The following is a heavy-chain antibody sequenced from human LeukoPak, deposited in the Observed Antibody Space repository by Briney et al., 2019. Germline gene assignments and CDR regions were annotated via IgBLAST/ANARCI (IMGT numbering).Heavy chain of an antibody. J-gene: IGHJ1*01. V-gene: IGHV4-61*02. CDR3: ASPRGDDSGGYYTWYFHH. CDR1: GGSISSSSYY. CDR2: SGST. Sequence: PSETLSLTCSVSGGSISSSSYYWSWIRQPAGKGLEWIGSGSTYYNPSLKSRVTISVDTSKNQFSLKLSSVTAADTAVYFCASPRGDDSGGYYTWYFHHWGQGILVTVSS. D-gene: IGHD3-22*01.